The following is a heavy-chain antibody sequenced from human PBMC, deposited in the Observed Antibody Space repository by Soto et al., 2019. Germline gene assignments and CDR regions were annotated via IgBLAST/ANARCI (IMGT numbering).Heavy chain of an antibody. J-gene: IGHJ6*02. CDR3: ALHYGSGNNYYYYGMDV. Sequence: QVQLVQSGAEVKKPGSSVKVSCKASGGTFSSYAISWVRQAPGQGLEWMGGLVPIFGTADYAQKFQGRVTSTADESTSTAYMELSSLRSEDTAVYYCALHYGSGNNYYYYGMDVWGQGTTVTVSS. V-gene: IGHV1-69*12. CDR1: GGTFSSYA. D-gene: IGHD3-10*01. CDR2: LVPIFGTA.